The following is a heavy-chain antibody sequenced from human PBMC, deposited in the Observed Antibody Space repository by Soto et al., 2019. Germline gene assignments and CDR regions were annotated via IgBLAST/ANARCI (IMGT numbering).Heavy chain of an antibody. CDR3: AKDPNYDFWSGFSAVYFDY. D-gene: IGHD3-3*01. J-gene: IGHJ4*02. V-gene: IGHV3-23*01. Sequence: GGSLRLSCAASGFSFISFALSWVRQSPGKGLEWVAAVSGRGGDTYYANSVKGRFTISRDNSQNTLFLQMNSLRAEDSAIYYCAKDPNYDFWSGFSAVYFDYWGQGTLVTVSS. CDR2: VSGRGGDT. CDR1: GFSFISFA.